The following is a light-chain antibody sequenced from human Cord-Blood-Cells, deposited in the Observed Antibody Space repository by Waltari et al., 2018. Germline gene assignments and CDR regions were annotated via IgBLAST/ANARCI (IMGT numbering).Light chain of an antibody. CDR2: AAS. V-gene: IGKV1-39*01. J-gene: IGKJ2*01. CDR3: KQSYSTSYT. Sequence: DIQMTQSPSSLSASVGVRVTITCPASQNSSSYLIWYQQKPGQTPKLLIYAASSLQSGVPYRFSGSGSGTDFTLNISSLQPEDFATYYCKQSYSTSYTFGQGTKLEIK. CDR1: QNSSSY.